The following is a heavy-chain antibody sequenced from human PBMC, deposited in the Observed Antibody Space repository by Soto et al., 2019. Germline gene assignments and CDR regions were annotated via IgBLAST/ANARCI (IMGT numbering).Heavy chain of an antibody. J-gene: IGHJ4*02. V-gene: IGHV3-23*01. CDR1: GFTFSSYS. D-gene: IGHD3-10*01. Sequence: PGGSLILSCAASGFTFSSYSMSWVRQAPGKGLEWVSAISGSGGSTYYADSVKGRFTISRDNSKNTLYLQMNSLRAEDTAVYYCAKVFRGSARDFTDYWGQGTLVTVSS. CDR3: AKVFRGSARDFTDY. CDR2: ISGSGGST.